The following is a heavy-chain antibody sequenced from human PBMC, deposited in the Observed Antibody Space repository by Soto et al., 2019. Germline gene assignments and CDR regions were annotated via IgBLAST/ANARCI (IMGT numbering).Heavy chain of an antibody. CDR3: ARAEVRGVINMGWFDP. CDR2: INHSGST. J-gene: IGHJ5*02. V-gene: IGHV4-34*01. CDR1: GGSFNGYY. D-gene: IGHD3-10*01. Sequence: PSETLSLTCAVYGGSFNGYYWTWIRPPPKTGLEWIGEINHSGSTNYNPSLKSRVTISVDKAKNQFSLKLSSVTAADTAVYDGARAEVRGVINMGWFDPWGQGTLVTVSS.